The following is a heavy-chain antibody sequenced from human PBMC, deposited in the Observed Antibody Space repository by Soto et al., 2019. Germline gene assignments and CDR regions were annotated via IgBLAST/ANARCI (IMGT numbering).Heavy chain of an antibody. V-gene: IGHV4-59*01. Sequence: SETLSLTCTVSGDSISTFYWSLIRQPPGKGLEWIGYIYYTGSTNYNPSLKSRVTMSVDTSKKQFSLKLTSVNAADTAVYYCARQRGNYFDYWGQGSLVTVSS. D-gene: IGHD3-10*01. J-gene: IGHJ4*02. CDR3: ARQRGNYFDY. CDR2: IYYTGST. CDR1: GDSISTFY.